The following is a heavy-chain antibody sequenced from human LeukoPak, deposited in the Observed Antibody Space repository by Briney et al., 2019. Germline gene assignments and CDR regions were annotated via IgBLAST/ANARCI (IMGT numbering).Heavy chain of an antibody. CDR1: GYSFTSYW. CDR3: ARVVHSSGWPFDY. J-gene: IGHJ4*02. V-gene: IGHV5-51*01. D-gene: IGHD6-19*01. Sequence: GESLKISCKGSGYSFTSYWIGWVRQMPGKGLEWMGITYPGDSDTRYSPSFQGQVTISADKSISTAYLQWSSLMASDTAMYYCARVVHSSGWPFDYWGQGTLVTVSS. CDR2: TYPGDSDT.